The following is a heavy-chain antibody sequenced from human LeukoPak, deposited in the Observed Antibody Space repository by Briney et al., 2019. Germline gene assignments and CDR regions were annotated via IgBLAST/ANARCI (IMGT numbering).Heavy chain of an antibody. V-gene: IGHV6-1*01. Sequence: SQTLSLTCAISGDSVSGNSATWNWIRQSPSGGLEWLGRTHYRSKWYNDYAVSVKSRITINPATSMNQFSLQLTSVTPGDTAVYYYARASGSWYWVFDYWGQGTLVTVSS. CDR1: GDSVSGNSAT. D-gene: IGHD6-13*01. CDR3: ARASGSWYWVFDY. J-gene: IGHJ4*02. CDR2: THYRSKWYN.